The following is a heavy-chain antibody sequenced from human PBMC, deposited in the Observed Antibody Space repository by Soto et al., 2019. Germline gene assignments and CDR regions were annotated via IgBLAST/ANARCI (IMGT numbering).Heavy chain of an antibody. J-gene: IGHJ4*02. CDR1: GGSFSGYY. CDR3: ARRWYYDSSGYYNAPYYFDY. V-gene: IGHV4-34*01. CDR2: INHSGST. D-gene: IGHD3-22*01. Sequence: TSETLSLTCAVYGGSFSGYYWSWIRQPPGKGLEWIGEINHSGSTNYNPSLKSRVTISVDTSKNQFSLKLSSVTAADTAVYYCARRWYYDSSGYYNAPYYFDYWGQGTLVTVSS.